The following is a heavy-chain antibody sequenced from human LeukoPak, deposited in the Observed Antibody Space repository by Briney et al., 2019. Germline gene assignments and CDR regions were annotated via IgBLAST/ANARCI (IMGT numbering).Heavy chain of an antibody. Sequence: ASVKVSCKAYGYTFTSYGISLVRQAPGQGLEWMGWISAYNGNTNYAQKLQGRVTMTTDTSTSTAYMELRSLRSDDTAVYYCARDQDCSSTSCYDYWGQGTLVTVSS. V-gene: IGHV1-18*01. CDR2: ISAYNGNT. CDR3: ARDQDCSSTSCYDY. CDR1: GYTFTSYG. J-gene: IGHJ4*02. D-gene: IGHD2-2*01.